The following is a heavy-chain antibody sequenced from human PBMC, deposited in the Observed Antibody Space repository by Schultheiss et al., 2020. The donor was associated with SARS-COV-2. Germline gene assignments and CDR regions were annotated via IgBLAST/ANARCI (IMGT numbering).Heavy chain of an antibody. Sequence: SETLSLTCTVSGVSISSSSYYWGWIRQPPGKGLAWIGEINHSGSTNYNPSLKSRVTISVDTSKNQFSLKLSSVTAADTAVYYCARGVAVAYYYYYYMDVWGKGTTGTVSS. CDR2: INHSGST. J-gene: IGHJ6*03. D-gene: IGHD2-15*01. CDR1: GVSISSSSYY. CDR3: ARGVAVAYYYYYYMDV. V-gene: IGHV4-39*07.